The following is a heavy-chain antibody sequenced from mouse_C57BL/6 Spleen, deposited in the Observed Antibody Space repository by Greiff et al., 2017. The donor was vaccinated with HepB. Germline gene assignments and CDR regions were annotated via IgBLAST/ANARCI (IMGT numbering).Heavy chain of an antibody. V-gene: IGHV2-6*03. J-gene: IGHJ4*01. Sequence: VMLVESGPGLVAPSQSLSITCTVSGFSLTSYGVHWVRQPPGKGLEWLVVLWSDGSTTYNSALKSRLSISKYNSKSQVFLKMNRLQTDDTAMYYFARSDGYYSAMDYWGQGTSVTVSS. CDR1: GFSLTSYG. CDR3: ARSDGYYSAMDY. CDR2: LWSDGST. D-gene: IGHD2-3*01.